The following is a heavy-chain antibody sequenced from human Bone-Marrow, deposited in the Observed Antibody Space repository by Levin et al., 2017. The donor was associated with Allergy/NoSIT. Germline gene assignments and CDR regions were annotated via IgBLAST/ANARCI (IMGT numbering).Heavy chain of an antibody. CDR2: VRAGGST. J-gene: IGHJ4*02. V-gene: IGHV4-59*01. CDR1: GGSITTYY. D-gene: IGHD1-7*01. Sequence: KPSETLSLTCTVSGGSITTYYWSWIRQSPGKGLEWVGYVRAGGSTNYNPSLHGRVTISLDTSRNQFSLTLTSVTAADTAVYFCASRTGTHGYFDYWGRGNLVAVSS. CDR3: ASRTGTHGYFDY.